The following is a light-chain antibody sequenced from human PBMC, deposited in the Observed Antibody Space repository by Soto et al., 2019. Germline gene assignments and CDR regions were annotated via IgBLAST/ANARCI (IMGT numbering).Light chain of an antibody. J-gene: IGLJ2*01. V-gene: IGLV2-11*01. CDR2: DVS. Sequence: QSALTQPRSVSGSPGQSVTISCTGTSSDVGGYNYVSWYQQHPGKAPQLMIYDVSKRPSGVPDRFSGSKSGNTASLTISGLQAEDEADYYCCSYAGTYTVVLGGGTKLTVL. CDR3: CSYAGTYTVV. CDR1: SSDVGGYNY.